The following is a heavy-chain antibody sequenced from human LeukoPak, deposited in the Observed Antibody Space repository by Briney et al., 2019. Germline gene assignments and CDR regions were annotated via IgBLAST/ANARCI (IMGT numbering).Heavy chain of an antibody. CDR2: IWYDGSNK. D-gene: IGHD2-15*01. J-gene: IGHJ6*02. CDR1: GFSFSNHG. Sequence: PGGSLRPSCAASGFSFSNHGIHWVRQAPGKGLEWVSLIWYDGSNKYYADSVKGRFTISRDDSKNTVYLQMNSLRAGDTSVYYCARDGEYCSAGCTSHSYSYGLDVWGQGTTVTVSS. CDR3: ARDGEYCSAGCTSHSYSYGLDV. V-gene: IGHV3-33*01.